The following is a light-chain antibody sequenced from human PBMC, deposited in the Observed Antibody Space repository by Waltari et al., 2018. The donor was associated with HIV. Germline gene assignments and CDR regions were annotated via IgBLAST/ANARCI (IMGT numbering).Light chain of an antibody. J-gene: IGKJ4*01. V-gene: IGKV3-11*01. CDR3: QQRGNWPLT. Sequence: EIVLTQSPATLSLSPGERATISCRASQSVGSYLAWYQQKPGQTPRLLIYDASNRATGIPARFSGSGSGTDFTLTISSLEPEDFAVYYCQQRGNWPLTFGGGTKVEI. CDR1: QSVGSY. CDR2: DAS.